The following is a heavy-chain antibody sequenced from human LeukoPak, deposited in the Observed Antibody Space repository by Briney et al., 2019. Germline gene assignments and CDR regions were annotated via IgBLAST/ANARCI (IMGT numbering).Heavy chain of an antibody. D-gene: IGHD5-18*01. CDR3: ARDRGIQLCSRGHAFDI. J-gene: IGHJ3*02. CDR1: GFTFSSYA. CDR2: ISSNGGST. V-gene: IGHV3-64*01. Sequence: GGSLRLSCAASGFTFSSYAMHWVRQAPGKGLEYVSAISSNGGSTYYANSVKGRFTISRDNSKNTLYLQMGSLRAEDMAVYYCARDRGIQLCSRGHAFDIWGQGTMITVSS.